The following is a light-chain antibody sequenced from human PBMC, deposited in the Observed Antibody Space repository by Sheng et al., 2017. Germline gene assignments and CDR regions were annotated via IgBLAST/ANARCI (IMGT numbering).Light chain of an antibody. Sequence: DIQLTQSPSSLSASVGDRVTITCQASHDIREYLNWYLHKPGKAPQLLIYGASTLETGVPSRFSGSGSGTDFTLTISSLQPEDFGTYYCQYYSNLLFTFGPGTKVDVK. V-gene: IGKV1-33*01. CDR1: HDIREY. CDR2: GAS. J-gene: IGKJ3*01. CDR3: QYYSNLLFT.